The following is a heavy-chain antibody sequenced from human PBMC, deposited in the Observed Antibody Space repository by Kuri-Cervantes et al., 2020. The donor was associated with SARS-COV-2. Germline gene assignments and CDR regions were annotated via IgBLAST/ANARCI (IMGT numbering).Heavy chain of an antibody. J-gene: IGHJ4*02. V-gene: IGHV1-2*02. D-gene: IGHD2/OR15-2a*01. Sequence: ASVQVSCKASGYTFTGYYMHWVRQAPGQGLEWMGWINPNSGGTNYAQKFQGRVTMTRDTSINTAYMELSSLRSEDTAVYYCARDFPLEYGVFDYWGQGTLVTVSS. CDR1: GYTFTGYY. CDR2: INPNSGGT. CDR3: ARDFPLEYGVFDY.